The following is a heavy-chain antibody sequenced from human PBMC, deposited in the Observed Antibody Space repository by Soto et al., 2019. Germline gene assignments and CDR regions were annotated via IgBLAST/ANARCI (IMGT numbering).Heavy chain of an antibody. Sequence: SETLSLTCSVSGASIKGDPTSSYYWSWIRQPPGKGLEWIGYIYSSGSTNYNPSVKGRFTISVDTSKNHFSLRLSSATAADTAVYYCARGDFYDSGGYYRRTPFDHWGQGALVTVSS. D-gene: IGHD3-22*01. CDR1: GASIKGDPTSSYY. V-gene: IGHV4-61*03. CDR3: ARGDFYDSGGYYRRTPFDH. CDR2: IYSSGST. J-gene: IGHJ4*02.